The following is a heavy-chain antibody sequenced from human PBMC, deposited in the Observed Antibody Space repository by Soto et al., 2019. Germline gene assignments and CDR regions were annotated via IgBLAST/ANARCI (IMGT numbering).Heavy chain of an antibody. J-gene: IGHJ4*02. D-gene: IGHD1-26*01. CDR3: ASEAVGATAGDRPYFYY. CDR2: IVVGSGNT. Sequence: QMQLVQSGPEVKKPGTSVKVSCKASGFTFTSSAVQWVRQARGQRLEWIGWIVVGSGNTNYAQKFQERVTITRDMSTSTAYMELSSLRSEDTAVYYCASEAVGATAGDRPYFYYWGQGTLVTVSS. CDR1: GFTFTSSA. V-gene: IGHV1-58*01.